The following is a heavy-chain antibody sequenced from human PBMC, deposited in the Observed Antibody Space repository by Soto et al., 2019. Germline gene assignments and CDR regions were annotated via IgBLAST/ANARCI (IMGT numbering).Heavy chain of an antibody. D-gene: IGHD4-17*01. CDR3: GKNRDYPFDY. CDR2: IKQDGSDK. CDR1: GFMFSNYW. V-gene: IGHV3-7*01. J-gene: IGHJ4*02. Sequence: LGGSLRLSCAASGFMFSNYWMSWVRQAPGKGLEWVAIIKQDGSDKYYVDSVKGRFTISRDNAKNSLYLQMNSLRIEDAAVYYCGKNRDYPFDYGGGEPLVTVS.